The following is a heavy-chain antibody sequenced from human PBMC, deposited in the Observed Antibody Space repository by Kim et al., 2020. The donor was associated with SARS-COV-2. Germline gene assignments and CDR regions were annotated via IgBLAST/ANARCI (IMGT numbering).Heavy chain of an antibody. D-gene: IGHD6-19*01. Sequence: SGPTLVNPTQTLTLTCTFSGFSLSTSGVGVGWIRQPPGKALEWLALIYWDDDKRYSPSLKSMLTITKDTSKNQVVLTMTNMDPVDTATYYCAHRQGIAVAAPYFDYWGQGTLVTVSS. CDR2: IYWDDDK. J-gene: IGHJ4*02. CDR1: GFSLSTSGVG. CDR3: AHRQGIAVAAPYFDY. V-gene: IGHV2-5*02.